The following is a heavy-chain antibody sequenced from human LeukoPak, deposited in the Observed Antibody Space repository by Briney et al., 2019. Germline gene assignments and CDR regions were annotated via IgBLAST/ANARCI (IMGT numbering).Heavy chain of an antibody. CDR1: GFTFSSFN. CDR3: ARDPQVTTPPDAFDI. V-gene: IGHV3-48*01. J-gene: IGHJ3*02. CDR2: ISGSSSTT. D-gene: IGHD4-17*01. Sequence: GGSLRLSCAASGFTFSSFNMNWVRQAPGKGLEWVSYISGSSSTTYYADSVKGRFTISRDNAKNSLYLQMNSLRVEDTALYYCARDPQVTTPPDAFDIWGQGTMVTVSS.